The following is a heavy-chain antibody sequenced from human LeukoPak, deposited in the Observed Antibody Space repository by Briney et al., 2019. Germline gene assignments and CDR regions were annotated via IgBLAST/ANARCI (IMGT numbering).Heavy chain of an antibody. V-gene: IGHV1-3*01. J-gene: IGHJ1*01. CDR1: GYTFTSYA. CDR3: AMLEGFQH. Sequence: ASVKVSCKASGYTFTSYAIHWVRQAPGQRLEWMGWINAGNGNTKYSQKFQGRVTITRDTSASTAYMELTSLRFEDTAVYYCAMLEGFQHWGQGTLVTASS. D-gene: IGHD3-3*01. CDR2: INAGNGNT.